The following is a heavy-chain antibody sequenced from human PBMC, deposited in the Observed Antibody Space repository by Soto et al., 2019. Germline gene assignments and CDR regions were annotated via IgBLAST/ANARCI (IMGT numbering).Heavy chain of an antibody. J-gene: IGHJ4*02. CDR3: ATSLSGYSSSWYDFFDY. CDR2: IYYSGST. V-gene: IGHV4-30-4*01. Sequence: SETLSLTCTVSGGSISSGDYYWSWIRQPPGKGLEWIGYIYYSGSTYYKPSLKSRVTISVDTSKNQFSLKLSSVTAADTAVYYCATSLSGYSSSWYDFFDYWGQGTLVTVFS. D-gene: IGHD6-13*01. CDR1: GGSISSGDYY.